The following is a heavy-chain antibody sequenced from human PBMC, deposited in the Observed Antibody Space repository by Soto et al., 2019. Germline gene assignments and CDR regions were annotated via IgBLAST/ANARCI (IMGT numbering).Heavy chain of an antibody. J-gene: IGHJ4*02. CDR1: GGSISSYY. CDR2: IYYSGST. V-gene: IGHV4-59*08. D-gene: IGHD1-7*01. Sequence: TSETLSLTCTVSGGSISSYYWSWIRQPPGKGLEWIGYIYYSGSTNYNPSLKSRVTISVDTSKNQFSLKLNSVTAADTAVYYCARHALGTNDWTDYWGQGTLVTVSS. CDR3: ARHALGTNDWTDY.